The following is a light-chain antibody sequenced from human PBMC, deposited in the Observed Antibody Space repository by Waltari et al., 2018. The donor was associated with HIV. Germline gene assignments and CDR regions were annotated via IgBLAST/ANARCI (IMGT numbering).Light chain of an antibody. CDR3: AAWDDSLNGYV. CDR2: SNN. V-gene: IGLV1-44*01. CDR1: SSNIGSNT. J-gene: IGLJ1*01. Sequence: QSVLTQPPSASGTPGQRVTISCSGSSSNIGSNTVTWYQQLPGTAPNLLIYSNNQRPSGGPDRVSGSKSGTSASLAISGLQSEDEADYYCAAWDDSLNGYVFGTGTKVTVL.